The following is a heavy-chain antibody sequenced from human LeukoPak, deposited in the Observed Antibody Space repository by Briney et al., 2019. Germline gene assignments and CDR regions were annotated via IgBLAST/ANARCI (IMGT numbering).Heavy chain of an antibody. CDR1: GYTFTSYG. CDR3: ARDSLVRYFVTYNWFDP. D-gene: IGHD3-9*01. J-gene: IGHJ5*02. CDR2: ISAYNGNT. Sequence: ASVKVSFKASGYTFTSYGISWVRQAPGQGLEWMGWISAYNGNTNYAQKLQGRVTMTTDTSTSTAYMELRSLRSDDTAVYYCARDSLVRYFVTYNWFDPWGQGTLVTVSS. V-gene: IGHV1-18*01.